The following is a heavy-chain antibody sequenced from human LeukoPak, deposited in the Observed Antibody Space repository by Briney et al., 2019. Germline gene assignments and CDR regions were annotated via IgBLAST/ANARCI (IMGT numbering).Heavy chain of an antibody. CDR2: ISGSGGST. J-gene: IGHJ4*02. D-gene: IGHD3-22*01. CDR1: GFTFSSYG. V-gene: IGHV3-23*01. CDR3: ARDRYYYDSSARYFDY. Sequence: GGSLRLSCAASGFTFSSYGMSWVRQAPGKGLEWVSAISGSGGSTYYADSVKGRFTISRDNSKNTLYLQMNSLRAEDTAVYYCARDRYYYDSSARYFDYWGQGTLVTVSS.